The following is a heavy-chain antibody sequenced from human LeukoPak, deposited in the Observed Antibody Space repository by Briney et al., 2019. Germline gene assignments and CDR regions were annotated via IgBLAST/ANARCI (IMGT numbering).Heavy chain of an antibody. CDR3: ARRAGEYSHPYDY. V-gene: IGHV3-23*05. CDR1: GFTFSSYA. CDR2: IYSGGST. D-gene: IGHD2-15*01. J-gene: IGHJ4*02. Sequence: PGGSLRLSCAASGFTFSSYAMSWVRQAPGKGLEWVSFIYSGGSTHYSDSVTGRFTISRDNSKNTLYLQMNSLRAEDTAIYYCARRAGEYSHPYDYWGQGTLVTVSS.